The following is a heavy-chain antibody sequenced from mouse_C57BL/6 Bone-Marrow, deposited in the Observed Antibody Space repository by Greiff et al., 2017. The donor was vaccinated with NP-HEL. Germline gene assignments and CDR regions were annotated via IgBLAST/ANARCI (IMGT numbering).Heavy chain of an antibody. D-gene: IGHD4-1*01. Sequence: QVQLKQSGPGLVQPSQSLSITCTVSGFSLTSYGVHWVRQSPGKGLEWLGVIWSGGSTDYNAAFISRLSISKDNSKSQVFFKMNSLQADDTAIYYCARNSGTGTDYFDYWGQGTTLTVSS. V-gene: IGHV2-2*01. CDR1: GFSLTSYG. CDR2: IWSGGST. CDR3: ARNSGTGTDYFDY. J-gene: IGHJ2*01.